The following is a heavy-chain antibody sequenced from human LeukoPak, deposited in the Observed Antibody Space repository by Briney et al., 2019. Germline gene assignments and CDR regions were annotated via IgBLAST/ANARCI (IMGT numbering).Heavy chain of an antibody. CDR2: IEKNGSGK. J-gene: IGHJ4*02. V-gene: IGHV3-7*01. Sequence: GGSLRLSCTVSGFIFSDSWMAWIRQAPGKGLEWVAIIEKNGSGKNYVDSVKGRFIISRDNAKNSLFLQMDSLRDEDTAVFYCASGSGHWGQGTLVTVSS. D-gene: IGHD2-2*03. CDR1: GFIFSDSW. CDR3: ASGSGH.